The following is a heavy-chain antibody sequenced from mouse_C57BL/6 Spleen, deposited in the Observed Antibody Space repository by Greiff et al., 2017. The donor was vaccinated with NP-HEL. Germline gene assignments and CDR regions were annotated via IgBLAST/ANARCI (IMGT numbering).Heavy chain of an antibody. Sequence: QVQLQQSEAELVKPGASVKISCKVSGYTFTDHTIHWMKQRPEQGLEWIGYIYPRDGSTKYNEKFKGQATLTADKSSSTAYMQLNSLTSEDSAVYFCSRSGYYYGSGGTWFAYWRQGTLVTVSA. D-gene: IGHD1-1*01. CDR3: SRSGYYYGSGGTWFAY. J-gene: IGHJ3*01. CDR1: GYTFTDHT. CDR2: IYPRDGST. V-gene: IGHV1-78*01.